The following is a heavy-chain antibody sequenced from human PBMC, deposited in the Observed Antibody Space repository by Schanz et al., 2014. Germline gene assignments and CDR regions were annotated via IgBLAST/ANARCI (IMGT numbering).Heavy chain of an antibody. CDR1: GGSISSGGYT. CDR2: IYYSGST. J-gene: IGHJ4*02. D-gene: IGHD6-13*01. CDR3: ARAAGPVDY. Sequence: QVQLQESGPGLVKPSQTLSLTCAVSGGSISSGGYTWSWIRQPPGKGLAWIGYIYYSGSTYYNPSLKSRVTISLDTSKNQFPLMLGSVPAADTAVYYCARAAGPVDYWGQGTLVTVSS. V-gene: IGHV4-30-4*07.